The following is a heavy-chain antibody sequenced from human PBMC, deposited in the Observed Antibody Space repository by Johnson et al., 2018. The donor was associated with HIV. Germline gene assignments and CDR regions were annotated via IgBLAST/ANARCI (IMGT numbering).Heavy chain of an antibody. V-gene: IGHV3-64*01. J-gene: IGHJ3*02. CDR3: ARDDSSSNWRAFDI. D-gene: IGHD6-6*01. CDR2: ISSNGGST. Sequence: VQLVESGGGVVQPGGSLRLSCAASGFTFSSYAMHWVRQAPGKGLEYVSAISSNGGSTYYANSVKGRFTISRDNSKNTLYLQMGSLRAEDMAVYYCARDDSSSNWRAFDIWGQGTMVTVSS. CDR1: GFTFSSYA.